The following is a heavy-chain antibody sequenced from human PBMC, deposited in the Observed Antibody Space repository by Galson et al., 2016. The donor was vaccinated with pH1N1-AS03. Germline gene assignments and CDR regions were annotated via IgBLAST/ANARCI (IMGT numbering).Heavy chain of an antibody. J-gene: IGHJ4*02. V-gene: IGHV3-33*02. D-gene: IGHD1-1*01. Sequence: SLRLSCAASGFSFSNYPMHWVRQAPGKGLEWVAVSWKDGRNEDYADSAKGRFTISRDNSNNMLFLQMNSLRADDMAVYYCAKGSGDWGPGTLVTVSS. CDR1: GFSFSNYP. CDR2: SWKDGRNE. CDR3: AKGSGD.